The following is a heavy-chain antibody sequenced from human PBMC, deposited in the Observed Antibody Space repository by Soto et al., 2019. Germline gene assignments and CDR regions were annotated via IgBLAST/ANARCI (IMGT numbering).Heavy chain of an antibody. D-gene: IGHD2-2*01. CDR3: ARESNHYQDFFQN. CDR1: GYPFPSFE. V-gene: IGHV1-3*01. J-gene: IGHJ4*02. Sequence: ASVKVSCKTSGYPFPSFEVHWIRQAPGQRPEWMGGVSNAGSGNTKYSQKFQDRLTITGDKRATTVYMALSSLTSEDTATYYCARESNHYQDFFQNWGQGTQVTVSS. CDR2: VSNAGSGNT.